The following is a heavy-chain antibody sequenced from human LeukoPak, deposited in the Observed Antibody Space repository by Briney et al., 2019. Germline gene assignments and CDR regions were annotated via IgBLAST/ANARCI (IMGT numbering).Heavy chain of an antibody. D-gene: IGHD3-3*01. CDR3: ARGLNGITIFGVVIPYYYYYMDV. CDR2: ISSNGGST. V-gene: IGHV3-64*01. Sequence: PGGSLRLSCAASGFTFSSHAMHWLRQAPGKGLEYVSAISSNGGSTYYANSVKGRFTISRDNSKNTLYLQMGSLRAEDMAVYYCARGLNGITIFGVVIPYYYYYMDVWGKGTTVTVSS. CDR1: GFTFSSHA. J-gene: IGHJ6*03.